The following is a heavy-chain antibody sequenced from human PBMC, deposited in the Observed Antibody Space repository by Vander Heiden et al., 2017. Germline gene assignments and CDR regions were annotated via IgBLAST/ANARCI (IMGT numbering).Heavy chain of an antibody. Sequence: QITLKESGPALVKPTQTLTLTCSFSGFSLRSDGVGVGWLRQPPGKALEWIALIYWDDEKRYSPSLKSRVAISEDTSKNQVLLTMTNMHPLDTGTYYCARRLGDNGALYYFDLWGQGTLVTVSS. V-gene: IGHV2-5*02. J-gene: IGHJ4*02. CDR3: ARRLGDNGALYYFDL. CDR1: GFSLRSDGVG. D-gene: IGHD4-17*01. CDR2: IYWDDEK.